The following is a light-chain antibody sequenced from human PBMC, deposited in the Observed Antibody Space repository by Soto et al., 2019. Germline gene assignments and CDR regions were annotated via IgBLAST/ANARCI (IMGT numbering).Light chain of an antibody. CDR2: DVS. V-gene: IGLV2-14*01. Sequence: QSALTQPASVSGAPGQSITISCTGASSDIGGYNYVSWYQQHPGKAPKLMIYDVSSRPSGVSNRFSASQSGNTASLTISGLSAEDEADYYCSSYTSGSTHVFGEGTQLTVL. J-gene: IGLJ2*01. CDR1: SSDIGGYNY. CDR3: SSYTSGSTHV.